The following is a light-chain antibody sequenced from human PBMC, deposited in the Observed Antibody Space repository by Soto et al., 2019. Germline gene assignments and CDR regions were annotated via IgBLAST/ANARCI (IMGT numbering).Light chain of an antibody. Sequence: QPVLTQPASVSGSPGQSITISCTGTSGDVGSYNLVSWYQQHPGKAPKLMIYEVSKRPSGVSNRFSGSKSGNTASLTISGLQAEDEADYYCCSYAGSSTPLIFGTGTKVTVL. CDR1: SGDVGSYNL. J-gene: IGLJ1*01. CDR3: CSYAGSSTPLI. CDR2: EVS. V-gene: IGLV2-23*02.